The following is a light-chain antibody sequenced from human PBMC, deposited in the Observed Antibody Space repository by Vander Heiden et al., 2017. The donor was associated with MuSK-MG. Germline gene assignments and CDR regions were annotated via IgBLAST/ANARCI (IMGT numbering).Light chain of an antibody. CDR2: RKN. CDR3: ETSDDSLNGRV. V-gene: IGLV1-44*01. J-gene: IGLJ2*01. Sequence: QSVLPQPPSASGTPRHKVTISCSAGNSNLENQTVNWDQQRPRPAPKLLIDRKNKRPLGVPDRFTGSKSGTYASLTISGLQPEDEADYYWETSDDSLNGRVFGGGTKVTVL. CDR1: NSNLENQT.